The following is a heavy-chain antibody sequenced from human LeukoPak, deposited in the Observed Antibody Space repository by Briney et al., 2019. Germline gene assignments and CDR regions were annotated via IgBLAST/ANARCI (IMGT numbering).Heavy chain of an antibody. CDR3: ARRLVGSNYFDF. Sequence: GESLKISCKSSGYGFTSYWIDWVRQRPGKGLEWMGSIFPSDSDTKYSPSFQGQVMFSADTSLNTAYLQWNSLKASDTAMYYCARRLVGSNYFDFWGQGTLVTVSS. CDR1: GYGFTSYW. J-gene: IGHJ4*02. CDR2: IFPSDSDT. D-gene: IGHD1-26*01. V-gene: IGHV5-51*01.